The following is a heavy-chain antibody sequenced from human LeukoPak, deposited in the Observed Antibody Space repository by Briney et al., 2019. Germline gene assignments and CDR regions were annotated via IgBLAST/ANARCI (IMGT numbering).Heavy chain of an antibody. D-gene: IGHD3-10*01. CDR1: GGSISSGSYY. CDR3: AIIRGERFGDPYYYGMDV. V-gene: IGHV4-61*02. CDR2: IYTSGST. J-gene: IGHJ6*02. Sequence: SETLSLTCTVSGGSISSGSYYWSWIRQPAGKGLEWIGRIYTSGSTYYNPSLKSRVTVSVDTSKNQFSLKLSSVTAADTAVYYCAIIRGERFGDPYYYGMDVWGQGTTVTVSS.